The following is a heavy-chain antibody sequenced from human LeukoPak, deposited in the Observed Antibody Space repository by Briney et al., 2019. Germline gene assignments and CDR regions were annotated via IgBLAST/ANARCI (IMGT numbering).Heavy chain of an antibody. J-gene: IGHJ4*02. D-gene: IGHD2-15*01. CDR2: ISGSGGST. CDR1: GFTFNTYA. Sequence: GGSLRLSCAASGFTFNTYAMSWVRQAPGKGLEWVSAISGSGGSTYYADSVKGRFTISRDNSKNTLYLQMNSLRAEDTAVYYCAKEDCSGGSCYRSPVYFDYWGQGTLVTVSS. CDR3: AKEDCSGGSCYRSPVYFDY. V-gene: IGHV3-23*01.